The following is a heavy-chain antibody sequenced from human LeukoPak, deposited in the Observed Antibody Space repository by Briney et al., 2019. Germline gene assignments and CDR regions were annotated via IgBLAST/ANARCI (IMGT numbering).Heavy chain of an antibody. CDR2: IYYSETT. J-gene: IGHJ5*02. Sequence: PSETLSLTCTVSGGSLSSTSYYCDWPRQPPGKGLEWTGNIYYSETTYYNPSLKTRVTISIDTSKNQFSLKLNSVTAADTTVYYCARDICSTNSCISPNDWFDTWGQGRLVTVSS. V-gene: IGHV4-39*07. CDR1: GGSLSSTSYY. D-gene: IGHD2-2*01. CDR3: ARDICSTNSCISPNDWFDT.